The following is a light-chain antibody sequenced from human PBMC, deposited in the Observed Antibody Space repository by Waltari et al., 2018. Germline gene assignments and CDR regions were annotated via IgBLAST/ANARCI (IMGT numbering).Light chain of an antibody. J-gene: IGLJ2*01. CDR2: QDT. CDR1: KLGDKY. V-gene: IGLV3-1*01. CDR3: QAWDSSTAV. Sequence: SYELTQPPSVSVSPGQTASITCSGDKLGDKYVCWYQQKPGQSPVLGIYQDTKRPSGIPELFSGSNAGNTATLTISGTQAMDEADYYCQAWDSSTAVFGGGTKLTVL.